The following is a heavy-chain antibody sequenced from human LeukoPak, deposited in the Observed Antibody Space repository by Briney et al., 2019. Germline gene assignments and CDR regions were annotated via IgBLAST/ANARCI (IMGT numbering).Heavy chain of an antibody. CDR1: GYSISSGYY. D-gene: IGHD1/OR15-1a*01. Sequence: TSETLSLTCAVSGYSISSGYYWGWTRQHPGEGLEWIGSIYHSGSTYYNPSLKSRVTISVDTSKNQFSLKLSSVTAADTAVYYCARHEGYAWNTIGEFDPWGQGTLVTVSS. J-gene: IGHJ5*02. CDR3: ARHEGYAWNTIGEFDP. V-gene: IGHV4-38-2*01. CDR2: IYHSGST.